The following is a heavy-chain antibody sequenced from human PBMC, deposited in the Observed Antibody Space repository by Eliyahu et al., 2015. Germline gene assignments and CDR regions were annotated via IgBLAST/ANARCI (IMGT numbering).Heavy chain of an antibody. Sequence: QVTLKESGPVLVKPTETLTLTCTVPGFSLSXARMGVSWIRQPPGKALEWLAHIFSNDEKSYSTSLKSRLTISKDTSKSQVVLTMTNMDPVDTATYYCARTKYYYDSSGLDPTFDIWGQGTMVTVSS. CDR1: GFSLSXARMG. V-gene: IGHV2-26*01. J-gene: IGHJ3*02. CDR3: ARTKYYYDSSGLDPTFDI. D-gene: IGHD3-22*01. CDR2: IFSNDEK.